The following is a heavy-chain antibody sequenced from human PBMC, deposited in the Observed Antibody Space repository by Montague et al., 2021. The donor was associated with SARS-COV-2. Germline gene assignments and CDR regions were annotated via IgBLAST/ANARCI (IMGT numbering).Heavy chain of an antibody. V-gene: IGHV3-7*01. CDR3: ARVSEGESNNSQYRAFDI. J-gene: IGHJ3*02. CDR2: IKQDGSEI. Sequence: SLSLSFAASGFTFRNYWLSWVRQAPEMGLEWVANIKQDGSEIYYLDSVKGRFTISRDNSKNSLSLQMNSLRAEDTALYFCARVSEGESNNSQYRAFDIWGQGTMVTVSS. D-gene: IGHD1-1*01. CDR1: GFTFRNYW.